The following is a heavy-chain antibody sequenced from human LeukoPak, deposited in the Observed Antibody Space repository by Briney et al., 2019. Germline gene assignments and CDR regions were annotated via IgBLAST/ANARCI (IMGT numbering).Heavy chain of an antibody. V-gene: IGHV4-4*07. Sequence: SETLSLTCTVSGGSISSYYWSWIRQPAGKGLEWIGRIYTSGSTNYNPSLKSRVTMSVDTSKNQFSLKLSSVTAADTAVYYCARDKAYYDFWSGHARMYYYGMDVWGQGTTVTVSS. CDR3: ARDKAYYDFWSGHARMYYYGMDV. D-gene: IGHD3-3*01. CDR2: IYTSGST. J-gene: IGHJ6*02. CDR1: GGSISSYY.